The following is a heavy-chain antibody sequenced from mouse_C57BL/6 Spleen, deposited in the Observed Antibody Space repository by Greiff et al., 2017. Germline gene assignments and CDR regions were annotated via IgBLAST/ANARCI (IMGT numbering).Heavy chain of an antibody. D-gene: IGHD2-5*01. CDR2: IHPNSGST. Sequence: QVQLQQSGAELVKPGASVKLSCKASGYTFTSYWMHWVKQRPGQGLEWIGMIHPNSGSTNYKEKFKSKATLTVDKSSSTAYMQLSSLTSEDSAVYYCARDYSNLYYFDYWGQGTTLTVSS. J-gene: IGHJ2*01. V-gene: IGHV1-64*01. CDR3: ARDYSNLYYFDY. CDR1: GYTFTSYW.